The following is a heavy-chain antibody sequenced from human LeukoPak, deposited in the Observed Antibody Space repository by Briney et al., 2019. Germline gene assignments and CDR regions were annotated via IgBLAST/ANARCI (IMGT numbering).Heavy chain of an antibody. Sequence: SVKVSCKASGGTFSSYAISWVRQATGQGLEWMGRIIPIFGTANYAQKFQGRVTITTDESTSTAYMELSSLRSEDTAVYYCATTRGNYYDSSGYYSDEYFQHWGQGTLVTVSS. CDR2: IIPIFGTA. CDR3: ATTRGNYYDSSGYYSDEYFQH. D-gene: IGHD3-22*01. V-gene: IGHV1-69*05. CDR1: GGTFSSYA. J-gene: IGHJ1*01.